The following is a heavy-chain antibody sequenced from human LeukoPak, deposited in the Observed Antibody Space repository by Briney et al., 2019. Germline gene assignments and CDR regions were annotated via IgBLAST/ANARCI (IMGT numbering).Heavy chain of an antibody. Sequence: GGSLRLSCAASGLTLSNYYMSWIRQAPGKGLERVSYISNIGSTTHHADSVKGRFTISRENAKNSLYLQMNSLRAEDTAVYYCASDISNKGFDYWGQGTLVTVSS. V-gene: IGHV3-11*04. J-gene: IGHJ4*02. D-gene: IGHD3-3*02. CDR1: GLTLSNYY. CDR3: ASDISNKGFDY. CDR2: ISNIGSTT.